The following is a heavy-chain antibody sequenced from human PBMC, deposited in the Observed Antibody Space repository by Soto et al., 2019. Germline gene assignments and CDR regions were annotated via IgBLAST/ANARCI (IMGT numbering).Heavy chain of an antibody. CDR2: IYYGGVT. V-gene: IGHV4-59*01. CDR1: GDSISTYN. J-gene: IGHJ5*02. Sequence: QGQLQESGPGLVKPSETLSLTCTVSGDSISTYNWGWIRQPPGKGLEWIGCIYYGGVTNYNPSLKSRVTISVDTPKNQLSLKLNSVTAADTAVFYCARVAADIASWLDPWGQGTLVTVSS. CDR3: ARVAADIASWLDP. D-gene: IGHD5-12*01.